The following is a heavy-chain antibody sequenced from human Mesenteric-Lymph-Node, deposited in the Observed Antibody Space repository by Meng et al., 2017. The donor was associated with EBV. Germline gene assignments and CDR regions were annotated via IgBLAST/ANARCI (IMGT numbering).Heavy chain of an antibody. CDR3: ARLGYPDP. Sequence: QLQVQGPGSGLVKPSQTLSLTCAVSDGSISSGRFSWSWLRQPPGKGLEWIGYISQSGSTAYNPSLESRLTISVDKSRNHLSLRLTSMAAADTAVYFCARLGYPDPWGQGTLVTVSS. V-gene: IGHV4-30-2*01. J-gene: IGHJ5*02. CDR2: ISQSGST. D-gene: IGHD2-2*01. CDR1: DGSISSGRFS.